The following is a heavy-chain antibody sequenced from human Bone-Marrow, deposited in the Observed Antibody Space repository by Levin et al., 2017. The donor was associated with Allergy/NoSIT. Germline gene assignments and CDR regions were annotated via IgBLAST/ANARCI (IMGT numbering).Heavy chain of an antibody. CDR3: ARRDCLGNTCMEAFDN. D-gene: IGHD2/OR15-2a*01. Sequence: ASVKVSCQGSGYSFTNYWIGWVRQLPGKGLDWMGIIYPGDSDIRYSPSFQGQVTISADTSINTAFLQWSRLKASDTAIYYCARRDCLGNTCMEAFDNWGQGTLVTVSS. CDR2: IYPGDSDI. CDR1: GYSFTNYW. J-gene: IGHJ4*02. V-gene: IGHV5-51*01.